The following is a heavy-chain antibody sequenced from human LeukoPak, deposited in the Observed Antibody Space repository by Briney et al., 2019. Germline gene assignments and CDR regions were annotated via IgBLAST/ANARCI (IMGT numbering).Heavy chain of an antibody. V-gene: IGHV3-30*04. CDR2: ISYDGSNK. CDR1: GFTFSSYA. Sequence: GGSLRLSCAASGFTFSSYAMHWVRQAPGKGLEWVAVISYDGSNKYYADSVKGRFTISRDNSKNTLYLQMNSLKTEDTAVYYCTTDGSYFDYWGQGTLVTVSS. CDR3: TTDGSYFDY. J-gene: IGHJ4*02. D-gene: IGHD1-14*01.